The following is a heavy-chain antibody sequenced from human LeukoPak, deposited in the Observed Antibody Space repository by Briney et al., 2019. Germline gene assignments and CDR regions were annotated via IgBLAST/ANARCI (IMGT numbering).Heavy chain of an antibody. CDR3: ASLGYCSGGRSAPCYYYGMDV. D-gene: IGHD2-15*01. CDR1: GGSFSGYY. Sequence: PSETLSLTCAVYGGSFSGYYWSWIRQPPGKGLEWIGEINHSGSTNYNTSLKSRVTISVDTSKNQFSLKLSSVTAADTAVYYCASLGYCSGGRSAPCYYYGMDVWGQGTTVTVSS. V-gene: IGHV4-34*01. J-gene: IGHJ6*02. CDR2: INHSGST.